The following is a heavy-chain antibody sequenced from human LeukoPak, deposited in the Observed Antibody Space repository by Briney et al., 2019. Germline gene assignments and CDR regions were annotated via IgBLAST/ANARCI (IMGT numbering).Heavy chain of an antibody. V-gene: IGHV3-21*01. Sequence: GGSLRLSCAASGFTFSSYSMNWVRQAPGKGLEWVSSISSSSSYIYYADSVKGRFTISRDNAKNSLYLQMNSLRAEDTAVYYCARDVTMRDQGSGWGQGTLVTVSS. CDR1: GFTFSSYS. J-gene: IGHJ4*02. D-gene: IGHD3-22*01. CDR3: ARDVTMRDQGSG. CDR2: ISSSSSYI.